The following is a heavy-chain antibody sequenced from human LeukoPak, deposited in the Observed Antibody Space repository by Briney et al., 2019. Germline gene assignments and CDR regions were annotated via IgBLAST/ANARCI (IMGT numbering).Heavy chain of an antibody. Sequence: SETLSLTCTVPGDSNSSHYWNWIRQPPGKGLEWIGYIYYTGRANYNPSLKSRVAISVDTSKNQFSLKLSSVTAADTAVYYCASGGMYYDFWSGYYPNYYMDVWGKGTTVTVSS. D-gene: IGHD3-3*01. CDR3: ASGGMYYDFWSGYYPNYYMDV. V-gene: IGHV4-59*11. J-gene: IGHJ6*03. CDR2: IYYTGRA. CDR1: GDSNSSHY.